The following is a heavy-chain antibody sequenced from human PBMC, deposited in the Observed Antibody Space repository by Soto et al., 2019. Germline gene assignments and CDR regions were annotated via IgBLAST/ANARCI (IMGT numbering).Heavy chain of an antibody. CDR3: ATPYYYGSGKFYYYGMDV. Sequence: GESLKISCKGSGYSFTNYWIGWVRQMPGKGLEWMGIIYPGDSDTRYSPYFQGQVTISADKSISTAYLQWSSLKASDTAMYYCATPYYYGSGKFYYYGMDVWGQGTTVTVSS. J-gene: IGHJ6*02. D-gene: IGHD3-10*01. V-gene: IGHV5-51*01. CDR1: GYSFTNYW. CDR2: IYPGDSDT.